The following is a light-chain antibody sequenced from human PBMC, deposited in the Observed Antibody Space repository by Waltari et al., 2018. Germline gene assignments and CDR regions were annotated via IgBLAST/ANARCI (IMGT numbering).Light chain of an antibody. J-gene: IGLJ3*02. V-gene: IGLV1-47*01. CDR2: TND. Sequence: QSLLTQPPSASGTPGQRVTIPCSRSSSNTGSNYVFRYQQLPGTAPKPLIYTNDQRPSGVPDRFSASKSGTSASLTISGLRSEDEADYYCAAWDDKLRGRGVFGGGTKLTVL. CDR3: AAWDDKLRGRGV. CDR1: SSNTGSNY.